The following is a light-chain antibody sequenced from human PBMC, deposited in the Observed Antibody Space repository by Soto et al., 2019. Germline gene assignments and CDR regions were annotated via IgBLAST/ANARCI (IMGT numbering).Light chain of an antibody. CDR2: EIN. Sequence: SVLTQPPSASGSPGQSVTIPCTGTSSDVGAYDYVSWYQQHPGKAPKLMIYEINKRPSGVPDRFSGSKSGNTASLTVSGLQAEDEADYYCSSFAGSNNFPYVFGTGTKVTVL. V-gene: IGLV2-8*01. J-gene: IGLJ1*01. CDR3: SSFAGSNNFPYV. CDR1: SSDVGAYDY.